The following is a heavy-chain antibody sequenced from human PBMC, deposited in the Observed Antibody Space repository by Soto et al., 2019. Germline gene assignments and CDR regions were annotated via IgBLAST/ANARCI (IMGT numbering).Heavy chain of an antibody. D-gene: IGHD6-19*01. CDR3: ARLRAVAGGYYYYYYGMDV. CDR2: IYYSGST. CDR1: GGSISSYY. V-gene: IGHV4-59*01. Sequence: PSETLSLPCPVSGGSISSYYWSWIRQPPGKGLEWIGYIYYSGSTNYNPSLKSRVTISVDTSKNQFSLKLSSVTAADTAVYYCARLRAVAGGYYYYYYGMDVWGQGTTVTVSS. J-gene: IGHJ6*02.